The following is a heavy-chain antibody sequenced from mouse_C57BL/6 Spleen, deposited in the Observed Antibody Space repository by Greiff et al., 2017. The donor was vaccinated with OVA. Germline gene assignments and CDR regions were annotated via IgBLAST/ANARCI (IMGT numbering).Heavy chain of an antibody. CDR1: GYTFTSYD. V-gene: IGHV1-85*01. CDR3: ARGLRFYAMDY. D-gene: IGHD1-1*01. Sequence: QVHVKQSGPELVKPGASVKLSCKASGYTFTSYDINWVKQRPGQGLEWIGWIYPRDGSTKYNEKFKGKATLTVDTSSSTAYMELHSLTSEDSAVYFCARGLRFYAMDYWGQGTSVTVSS. J-gene: IGHJ4*01. CDR2: IYPRDGST.